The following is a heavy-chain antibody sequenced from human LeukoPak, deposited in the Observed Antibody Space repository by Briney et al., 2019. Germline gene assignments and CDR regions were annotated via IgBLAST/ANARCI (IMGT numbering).Heavy chain of an antibody. CDR2: ISSSSSTI. V-gene: IGHV3-48*04. CDR3: ARDPQLLSSSSGYYDY. D-gene: IGHD3-22*01. CDR1: GFTFSSYS. Sequence: GGSLRLSCAASGFTFSSYSMNWVRQAPGKGLEWVSYISSSSSTICYADSVKGRFTISRDNAKNSLYLQMNSLRAEDTAVYYCARDPQLLSSSSGYYDYWGQGTLVTVSS. J-gene: IGHJ4*02.